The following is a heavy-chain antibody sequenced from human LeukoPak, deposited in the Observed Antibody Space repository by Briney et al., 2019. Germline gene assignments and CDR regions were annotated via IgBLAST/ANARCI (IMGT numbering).Heavy chain of an antibody. J-gene: IGHJ4*02. CDR2: ISSSSSYI. Sequence: GGSLRLSCAASGFTFSSYSMNWVRQAPGKGLEGVSSISSSSSYIYYADSVKGRFTISRDNAKNSLYLQMNSLRAEHTAVYYCATYCSGGSCYSVFDYWGQGTLVTVSP. D-gene: IGHD2-15*01. CDR1: GFTFSSYS. CDR3: ATYCSGGSCYSVFDY. V-gene: IGHV3-21*01.